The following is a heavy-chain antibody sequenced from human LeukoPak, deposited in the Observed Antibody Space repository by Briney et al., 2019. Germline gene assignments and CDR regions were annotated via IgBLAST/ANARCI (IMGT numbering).Heavy chain of an antibody. CDR2: IRWNSGGI. CDR3: AKDRGGYCSGGSCYCYYYGIDV. D-gene: IGHD2-15*01. V-gene: IGHV3-9*01. Sequence: GGSLTLSCAASGFTFDDYAVHWARQARGKGLEWVSGIRWNSGGIGYADSVKGRFTISRDNAKNSLYLQMNSLRAEDTDLYYCAKDRGGYCSGGSCYCYYYGIDVCGQGTTVTVSS. CDR1: GFTFDDYA. J-gene: IGHJ6*01.